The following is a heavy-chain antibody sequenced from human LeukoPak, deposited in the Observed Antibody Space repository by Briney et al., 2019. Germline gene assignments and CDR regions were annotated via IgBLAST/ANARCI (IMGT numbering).Heavy chain of an antibody. V-gene: IGHV3-9*01. J-gene: IGHJ6*03. Sequence: SLRLSCAASGFTFDDYAMHWVRQAPGKGLEWVSGISWNSGSIGYADSVKGRFTISRDNAKNTLYLQMNSLRAEDTAVYYCARDPGSYYGSGSRYYYYYYMDVWGKGTTVTVSS. CDR1: GFTFDDYA. CDR3: ARDPGSYYGSGSRYYYYYYMDV. CDR2: ISWNSGSI. D-gene: IGHD3-10*01.